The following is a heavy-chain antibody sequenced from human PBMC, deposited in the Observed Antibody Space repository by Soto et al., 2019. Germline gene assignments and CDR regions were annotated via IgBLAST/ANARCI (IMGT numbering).Heavy chain of an antibody. CDR1: GFTFSSYE. CDR3: AGRDGHNRRKAPYYYYYYGMNV. CDR2: IRSSGSTF. Sequence: VGSLRLSCAASGFTFSSYEMNWVRQAPGKGLEWISYIRSSGSTFYYADSVKGRFTISRDNAKSSLYLQMNSLTAEDTAVYYCAGRDGHNRRKAPYYYYYYGMNVWGRGTTVTVSS. D-gene: IGHD2-15*01. V-gene: IGHV3-48*03. J-gene: IGHJ6*02.